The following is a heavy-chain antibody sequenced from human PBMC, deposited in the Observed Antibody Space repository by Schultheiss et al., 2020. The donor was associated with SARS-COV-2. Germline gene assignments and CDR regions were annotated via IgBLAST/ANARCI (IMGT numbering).Heavy chain of an antibody. V-gene: IGHV3-66*01. Sequence: GESLKISCAASGFTVSSNYMSWVRQAPGKGLEWVSVIYSGGSTYYADSVKGRFTISRDNSKNTLYLQMNSLRAEDTAVYYCAREDDYIWGSQIRGLFDYWGQGTLVTVSS. J-gene: IGHJ4*02. CDR2: IYSGGST. CDR3: AREDDYIWGSQIRGLFDY. CDR1: GFTVSSNY. D-gene: IGHD3-16*01.